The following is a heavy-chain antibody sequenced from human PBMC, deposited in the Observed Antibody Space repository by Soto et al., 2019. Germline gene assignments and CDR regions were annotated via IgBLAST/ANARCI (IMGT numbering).Heavy chain of an antibody. CDR3: AREGTIFGVVSGMDV. J-gene: IGHJ6*02. D-gene: IGHD3-3*01. V-gene: IGHV3-13*01. Sequence: GESLKISCAASGFTFSSYDMHWVRQATGKGLEWVSAIGTAGDTYYPGSVKGRFTISRENAKNSLYLQMNSLRAGDTAVYYCAREGTIFGVVSGMDVWGQGTTVTVSS. CDR1: GFTFSSYD. CDR2: IGTAGDT.